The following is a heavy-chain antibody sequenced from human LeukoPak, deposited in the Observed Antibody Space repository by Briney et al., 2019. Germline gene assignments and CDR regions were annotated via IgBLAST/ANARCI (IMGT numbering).Heavy chain of an antibody. D-gene: IGHD5-18*01. V-gene: IGHV4-38-2*02. CDR3: ARDHGYSYGFWNYYYYYMDV. CDR1: GYSISSGYY. Sequence: PSETLSLTCTVSGYSISSGYYWGWIRQPPGKGLEWIGSIYHSGSTYYNPSLKSRVTISVDTSKNQFSLKLSSVTAADTAVYYCARDHGYSYGFWNYYYYYMDVWGKGTTVTISS. CDR2: IYHSGST. J-gene: IGHJ6*03.